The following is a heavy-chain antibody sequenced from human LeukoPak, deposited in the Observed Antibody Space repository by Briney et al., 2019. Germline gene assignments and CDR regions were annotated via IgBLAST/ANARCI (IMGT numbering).Heavy chain of an antibody. V-gene: IGHV1-2*02. CDR1: GYTFTGYY. D-gene: IGHD1-26*01. CDR3: ARDRGGSYLGAFDI. Sequence: ASVKVSCKASGYTFTGYYMHWVRQAPGQGLEWMGWINPNSGGTNYAQKFQGRVTMTRDTSISTAYMELSRLRSDDTAVYYCARDRGGSYLGAFDIWGQGTMVTVSS. CDR2: INPNSGGT. J-gene: IGHJ3*02.